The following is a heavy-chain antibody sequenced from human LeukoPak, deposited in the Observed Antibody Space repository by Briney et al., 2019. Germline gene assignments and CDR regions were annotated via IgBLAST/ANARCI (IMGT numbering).Heavy chain of an antibody. D-gene: IGHD3-10*01. Sequence: PSETLSLTHTVDGGSISSYYGSSIRQPPGKGLEWIGYIYYTGSTNYNPSLKSRVTISVDTSKNQFSLKLTSLTAADTAVYYCAKDRGFGEPYMDVWGKGTTVTVSS. V-gene: IGHV4-59*01. CDR2: IYYTGST. J-gene: IGHJ6*03. CDR3: AKDRGFGEPYMDV. CDR1: GGSISSYY.